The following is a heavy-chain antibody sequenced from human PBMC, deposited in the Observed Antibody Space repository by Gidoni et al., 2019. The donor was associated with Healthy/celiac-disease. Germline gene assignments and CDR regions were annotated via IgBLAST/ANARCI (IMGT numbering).Heavy chain of an antibody. J-gene: IGHJ6*02. V-gene: IGHV4-34*01. CDR3: ARVGGRKARGGYGMDV. CDR2: INHSGST. CDR1: GGSFSGYY. D-gene: IGHD3-10*01. Sequence: QVQLQQWGAGLLKPSETLSLTCAVYGGSFSGYYWSWIRQPPGKGLEWIGEINHSGSTNYNPSLKSRVTISVDTSKNQFSLKLSSVTAADTAVYYCARVGGRKARGGYGMDVWGQGTTVTVSS.